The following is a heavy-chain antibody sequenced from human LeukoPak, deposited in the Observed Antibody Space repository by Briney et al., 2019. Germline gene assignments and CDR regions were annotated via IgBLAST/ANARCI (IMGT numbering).Heavy chain of an antibody. J-gene: IGHJ6*02. V-gene: IGHV4-59*01. D-gene: IGHD3-22*01. CDR3: ARDKWFTTYYYYGMDV. Sequence: PSETLSLTCTVSGGSISSYYWSWIRQPPGKGLEWIGYIYYSGSTNYNPSLKSRVTISVDTSKNQFSLKLSSVTAADTAVYYCARDKWFTTYYYYGMDVWGQGTTITVSS. CDR1: GGSISSYY. CDR2: IYYSGST.